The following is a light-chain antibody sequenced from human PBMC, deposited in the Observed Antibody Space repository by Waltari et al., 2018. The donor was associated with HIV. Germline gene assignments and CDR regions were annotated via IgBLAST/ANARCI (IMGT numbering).Light chain of an antibody. V-gene: IGKV4-1*01. CDR2: WAS. CDR1: QSLLYSSNNKNY. J-gene: IGKJ3*01. Sequence: DIVMTQSPDSLAVSLGERATINCKSSQSLLYSSNNKNYLAWYQQKPGQPPKLLIYWASTRQSGFPDRFSGSGSGTDFPLSISSLQAEDVAVYYCQQYYGSPFTFGPGTKVDIK. CDR3: QQYYGSPFT.